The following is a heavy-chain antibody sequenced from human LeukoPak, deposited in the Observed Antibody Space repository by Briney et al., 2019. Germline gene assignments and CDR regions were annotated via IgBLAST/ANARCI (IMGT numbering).Heavy chain of an antibody. D-gene: IGHD6-25*01. Sequence: ASVKVSCKASGYTFTSYTISWVRQAPGQGLEWMGWITADSGYTNYPQKLQGRVTMTTDTSTTTAYMELRSLRSDDTAVYYCARNKRAGDDAFDIWGQGTMVTVSS. CDR3: ARNKRAGDDAFDI. CDR2: ITADSGYT. J-gene: IGHJ3*02. CDR1: GYTFTSYT. V-gene: IGHV1-18*01.